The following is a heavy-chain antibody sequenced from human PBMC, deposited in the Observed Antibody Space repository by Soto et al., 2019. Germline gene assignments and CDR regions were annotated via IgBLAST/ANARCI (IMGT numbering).Heavy chain of an antibody. CDR3: AKDRSENFWVYYYAMDV. CDR1: GFNFGAYA. V-gene: IGHV3-23*01. Sequence: GGPLRLSCYGSGFNFGAYAMSWVRQAPGRGLEWVSGISGSSSGTYYTDSVKGRFTISRDNSKNTVYLQMNSLRGEDTAVYYCAKDRSENFWVYYYAMDVWGQGTAVTVSS. CDR2: ISGSSSGT. J-gene: IGHJ6*02. D-gene: IGHD6-19*01.